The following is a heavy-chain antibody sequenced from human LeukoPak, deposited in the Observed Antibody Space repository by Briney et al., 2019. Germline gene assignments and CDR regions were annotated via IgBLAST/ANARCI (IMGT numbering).Heavy chain of an antibody. CDR1: GFTFSNYW. CDR3: AREREMDSVSYPPDDC. J-gene: IGHJ4*02. CDR2: IKQDGSEK. D-gene: IGHD3-10*01. V-gene: IGHV3-7*01. Sequence: PGGSLRLSCAASGFTFSNYWMSWVRQGPGKGLEWVANIKQDGSEKNYVDSVKGRFTISRDNAKNSLHLQMNSLGAEDTAVYYCAREREMDSVSYPPDDCWGQGTLVTVSS.